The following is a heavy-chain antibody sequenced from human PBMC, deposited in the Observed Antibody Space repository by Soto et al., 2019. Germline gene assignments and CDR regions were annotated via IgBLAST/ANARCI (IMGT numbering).Heavy chain of an antibody. V-gene: IGHV2-5*02. Sequence: QITLKESGPTLVKPTQTLTLTCTFSGFSLTNSGVGVGWIRQPPGKALEWLALIYWDDDKRYSPSLKSRLTISHDXXKXQXXLTMPKMDPVHTATCFCTHRSRGNVSGTYYRLFDPWRQGTPVTVSS. D-gene: IGHD3-10*01. CDR2: IYWDDDK. CDR1: GFSLTNSGVG. J-gene: IGHJ5*02. CDR3: THRSRGNVSGTYYRLFDP.